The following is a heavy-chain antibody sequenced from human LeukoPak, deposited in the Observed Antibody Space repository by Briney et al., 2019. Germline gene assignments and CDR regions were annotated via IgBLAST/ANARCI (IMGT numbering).Heavy chain of an antibody. CDR3: ARGPVTYGGIDY. CDR2: IYYSGST. V-gene: IGHV4-59*01. CDR1: GDSMSSYY. J-gene: IGHJ4*02. Sequence: SETLSLTCTVSGDSMSSYYWSWIRQPPGKGLEWIGYIYYSGSTNYNPSLKSRVTISVDTSKNQFSLKLSSVTAADTAVYYCARGPVTYGGIDYWGQGTLVTVSS. D-gene: IGHD4-23*01.